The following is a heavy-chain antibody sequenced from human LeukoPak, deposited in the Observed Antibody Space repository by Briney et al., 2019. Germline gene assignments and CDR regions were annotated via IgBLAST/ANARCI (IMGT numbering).Heavy chain of an antibody. CDR1: GYTLNELS. CDR3: ATVVLYSGYYFDY. V-gene: IGHV1-24*01. Sequence: GASVKASCKASGYTLNELSIHWVRQAPGKGLEWMGGFDPEDGATIYAQKFQGRVTMTEDTSTDTAYMELGSLRSEDTAVYYCATVVLYSGYYFDYWGQGTLVTVSS. CDR2: FDPEDGAT. D-gene: IGHD5-12*01. J-gene: IGHJ4*02.